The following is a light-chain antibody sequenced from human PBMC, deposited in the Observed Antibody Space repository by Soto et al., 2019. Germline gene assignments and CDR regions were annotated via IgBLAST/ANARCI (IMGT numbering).Light chain of an antibody. J-gene: IGKJ3*01. CDR2: DAS. CDR1: QSVSRY. CDR3: KQYNNWPR. V-gene: IGKV3-11*01. Sequence: EIVLTQSPATLSLSPGDSASLSCRASQSVSRYLAWYQQKPGQAPRLLSYDASNRATAIQASFSGSGSGTDFTLTIRSLQSEDFAVYYCKQYNNWPRFGPGTKVDIK.